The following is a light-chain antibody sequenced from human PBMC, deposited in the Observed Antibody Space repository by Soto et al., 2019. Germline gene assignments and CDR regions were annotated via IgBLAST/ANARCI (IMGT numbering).Light chain of an antibody. CDR2: KAS. V-gene: IGKV1-5*03. J-gene: IGKJ1*01. CDR3: QQYNSYSWT. Sequence: IHRTHAPATLSASVLYRVTITCLASQSISSWLAWYQQKPGKAPKLLIYKASSLESGVPSRFSGSGSGTEFTLTISSLQPDDFATYYCQQYNSYSWTFGQGTKVDIK. CDR1: QSISSW.